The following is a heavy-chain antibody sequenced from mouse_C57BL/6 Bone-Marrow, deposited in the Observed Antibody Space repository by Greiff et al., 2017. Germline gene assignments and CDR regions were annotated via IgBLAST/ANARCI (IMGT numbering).Heavy chain of an antibody. CDR1: GFTFSDYY. CDR2: INYDGSST. V-gene: IGHV5-16*01. Sequence: EVQVVESEGGLVQPGSSMKLSCTASGFTFSDYYMAWVRQVPEKGLEWVANINYDGSSTYYLDSLKSRFIISRDNAKNILYLQMSSLKSEDTATYYCARGYYDYGARWYFDVWGTGTTVTVSS. CDR3: ARGYYDYGARWYFDV. D-gene: IGHD2-4*01. J-gene: IGHJ1*03.